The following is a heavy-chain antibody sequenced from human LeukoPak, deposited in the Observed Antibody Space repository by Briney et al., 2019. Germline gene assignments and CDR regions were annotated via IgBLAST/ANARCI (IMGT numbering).Heavy chain of an antibody. J-gene: IGHJ6*02. D-gene: IGHD2-21*02. CDR2: ISGDGGST. CDR1: GFTFDDYA. Sequence: GGSLRLSCAASGFTFDDYAMHWVRQAPGKGLEWVSLISGDGGSTYYADSVKGRFTISRDNRKNSLYLQMNSLRTEDTALYYCAKDRSLAYCGGDCYYYYYGMDVWGQGTTVTVSS. V-gene: IGHV3-43*02. CDR3: AKDRSLAYCGGDCYYYYYGMDV.